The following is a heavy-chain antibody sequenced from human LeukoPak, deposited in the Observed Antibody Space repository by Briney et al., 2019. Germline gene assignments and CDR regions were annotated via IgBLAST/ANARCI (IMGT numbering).Heavy chain of an antibody. Sequence: PGGSLRLSCAASGFTFSSYGMHWVRQAPGKGLEWVAVIWYDGSNKYYADSVKGRFTISRDNSKNTLYLQMNSLRAEDTAVYYCARDEQRLLPRAEYFQHWGQGTLVTVSS. CDR2: IWYDGSNK. CDR3: ARDEQRLLPRAEYFQH. CDR1: GFTFSSYG. J-gene: IGHJ1*01. V-gene: IGHV3-33*01. D-gene: IGHD6-25*01.